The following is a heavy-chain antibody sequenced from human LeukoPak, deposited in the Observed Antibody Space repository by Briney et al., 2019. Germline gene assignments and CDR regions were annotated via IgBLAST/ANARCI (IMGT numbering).Heavy chain of an antibody. CDR1: GFTFSSYA. D-gene: IGHD1-1*01. Sequence: GGSLRLSCAASGFTFSSYAMSWVRKAPGKGLEWVSGISGSGYGTYYADSAKGRFTISRDNSKNTLYLQINSLRAEDTAVYYCAKGNWNDALGYFDYWGQGTLVTVSS. CDR2: ISGSGYGT. CDR3: AKGNWNDALGYFDY. J-gene: IGHJ4*02. V-gene: IGHV3-23*01.